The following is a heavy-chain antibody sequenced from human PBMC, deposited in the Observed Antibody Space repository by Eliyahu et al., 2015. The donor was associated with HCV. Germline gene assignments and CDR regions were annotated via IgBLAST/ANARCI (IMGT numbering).Heavy chain of an antibody. D-gene: IGHD6-19*01. CDR1: GPPFTVN. CDR2: ITPSGDRT. Sequence: QVQVVQSGAEVRKPGASVKLSCRPSGPPFTVNMCPWVRQAPGQGLEWVGIITPSGDRTTYAQKVQGRVTMTRDTSTSTVYMELHSLRSEDTAVYYCARDVGWAPGGPWGQGTLVTVSS. J-gene: IGHJ5*02. CDR3: ARDVGWAPGGP. V-gene: IGHV1-46*01.